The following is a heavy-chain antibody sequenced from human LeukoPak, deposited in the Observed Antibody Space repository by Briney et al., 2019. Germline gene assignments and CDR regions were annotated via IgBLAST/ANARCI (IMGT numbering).Heavy chain of an antibody. CDR2: ISSSSSYI. Sequence: PGGSLRLSCAASGFTFSSYSMNWVRQAPGKGLEWVSCISSSSSYIYYADSVKGRFTISRDNAKNSLYLQMNSLRAEDTAVYYCAGGGHKGGIVVVPAAIQGDYYYYYMDVWGKGTTVTVSS. CDR1: GFTFSSYS. J-gene: IGHJ6*03. D-gene: IGHD2-2*02. CDR3: AGGGHKGGIVVVPAAIQGDYYYYYMDV. V-gene: IGHV3-21*01.